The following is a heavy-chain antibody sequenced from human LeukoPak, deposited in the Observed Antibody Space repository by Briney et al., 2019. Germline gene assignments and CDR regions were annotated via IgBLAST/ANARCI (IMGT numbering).Heavy chain of an antibody. CDR1: GYFISSGYY. D-gene: IGHD6-13*01. Sequence: WETLSLTCTVSGYFISSGYYWGWIRQPPGKGLEWIGSIYHSGSTNYNPSLKSRVTISVDTSKNQFSLKLSSVTAADTAVYYCARGYSSSWFTYYFDYWGQGTLVTVSS. V-gene: IGHV4-38-2*02. CDR2: IYHSGST. J-gene: IGHJ4*02. CDR3: ARGYSSSWFTYYFDY.